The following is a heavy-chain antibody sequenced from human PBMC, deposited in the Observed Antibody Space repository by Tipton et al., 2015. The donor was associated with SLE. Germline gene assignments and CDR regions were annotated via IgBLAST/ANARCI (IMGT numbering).Heavy chain of an antibody. CDR2: ISYDGSKK. CDR3: AKVSQKGGYTFGGVIVSAFDI. Sequence: SLRLSCAASGFTFSSYGMHWVRQAPGKGLEWVAVISYDGSKKYYADSVKGRFTISRDNSKNKLYLQMNSLRAEDTAVYYCAKVSQKGGYTFGGVIVSAFDIWGQGTMVTVSS. V-gene: IGHV3-30*18. CDR1: GFTFSSYG. D-gene: IGHD3-16*02. J-gene: IGHJ3*02.